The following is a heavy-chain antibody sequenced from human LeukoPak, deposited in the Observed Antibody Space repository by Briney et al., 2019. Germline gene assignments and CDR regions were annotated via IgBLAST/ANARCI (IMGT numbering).Heavy chain of an antibody. Sequence: GGSLRLSCAASGFTFSSYYMSWVRQAPGKGLEWVSVIYSGGSTYYADSVKGRFTISRDNSKNTLYLQMNSLRAEDTAVYYCARARYYYDSSGYYFGYWGQGTLVTVSS. CDR3: ARARYYYDSSGYYFGY. CDR2: IYSGGST. V-gene: IGHV3-66*01. CDR1: GFTFSSYY. D-gene: IGHD3-22*01. J-gene: IGHJ4*02.